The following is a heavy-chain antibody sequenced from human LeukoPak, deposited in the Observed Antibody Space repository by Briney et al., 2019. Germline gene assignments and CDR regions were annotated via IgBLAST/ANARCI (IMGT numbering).Heavy chain of an antibody. CDR2: FDPEDGET. D-gene: IGHD3-16*02. J-gene: IGHJ3*02. CDR3: ARTRSSLRLGELSDDDAFDI. CDR1: GYTLIELS. V-gene: IGHV1-24*01. Sequence: ASVKVSCKVSGYTLIELSMHWVRQAPGKGLEWMGGFDPEDGETIYAQKFQGRVTITADESTSTAYMELSSLRSEDTAVYYCARTRSSLRLGELSDDDAFDIWGQGTMVTVSS.